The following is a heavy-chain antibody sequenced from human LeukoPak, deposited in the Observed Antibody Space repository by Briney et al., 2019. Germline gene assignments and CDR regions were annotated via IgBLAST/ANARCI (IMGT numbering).Heavy chain of an antibody. D-gene: IGHD6-13*01. V-gene: IGHV4-34*01. CDR3: ARGPLGVDSSSWYSDY. CDR1: GGSFSGYY. Sequence: SETLSLTCAVYGGSFSGYYWSWIRQPPGKGLEWIGEINHSGSTNYNPSLKSRVTISVDTSKNQLSLKLSSVTAADTAVYYCARGPLGVDSSSWYSDYWGQGTLVPVSS. CDR2: INHSGST. J-gene: IGHJ4*02.